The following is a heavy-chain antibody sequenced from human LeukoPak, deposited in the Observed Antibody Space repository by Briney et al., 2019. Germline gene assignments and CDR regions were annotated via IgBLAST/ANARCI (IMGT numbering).Heavy chain of an antibody. CDR3: ARDMYYYSRTGFDP. V-gene: IGHV1-18*01. Sequence: ASVKVSCKTSGYTFNSYGISWVRQAPGQGLEWMGWISAYNGNTNYAQKLQGRVTMTTDTSTSTAYMELRSLRPDDTAVYYCARDMYYYSRTGFDPWGQGTLVTVSS. CDR2: ISAYNGNT. D-gene: IGHD3-10*01. CDR1: GYTFNSYG. J-gene: IGHJ5*02.